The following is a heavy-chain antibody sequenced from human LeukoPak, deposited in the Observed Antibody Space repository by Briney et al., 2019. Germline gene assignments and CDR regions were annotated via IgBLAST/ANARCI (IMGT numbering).Heavy chain of an antibody. CDR3: AKARHCTTATCASAAFDA. V-gene: IGHV3-30-3*01. Sequence: GSLRLSCAASGFTFNMHAMHWVRQAPGKGLEWVAVISNDGSEEYYADSVRGRFPVSRDNFKNTVYLQMNSLRPEDTAVYYCAKARHCTTATCASAAFDAWGQGTMVTVSS. D-gene: IGHD6-6*01. CDR1: GFTFNMHA. J-gene: IGHJ3*01. CDR2: ISNDGSEE.